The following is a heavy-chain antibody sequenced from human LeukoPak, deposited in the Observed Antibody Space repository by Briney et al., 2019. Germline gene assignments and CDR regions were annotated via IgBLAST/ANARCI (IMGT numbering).Heavy chain of an antibody. D-gene: IGHD6-13*01. Sequence: SETLSLTCAVYGGSFSGYYWSWIRQPLGKGLEWIGEINHSGSTNYNPSLKSRVTISVDTSKNQFSLKLSSVTAADTAVYYCARGPLDIAAAGNYDYWGQGTLVTVSS. CDR2: INHSGST. J-gene: IGHJ4*02. CDR1: GGSFSGYY. CDR3: ARGPLDIAAAGNYDY. V-gene: IGHV4-34*01.